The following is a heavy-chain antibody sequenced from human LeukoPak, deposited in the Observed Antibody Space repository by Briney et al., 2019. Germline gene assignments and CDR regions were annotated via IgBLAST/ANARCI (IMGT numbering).Heavy chain of an antibody. Sequence: ASVKVSCKASGYTFTSYAMNWVRQAPGQGLEWMGWINTNTGNPTYAQGFTGRFVFSLDTSVSTAYLQISSLKAEDTAVYYCARGNYDFWSGYYQLDYWGLGTLVTVSS. CDR2: INTNTGNP. D-gene: IGHD3-3*01. CDR1: GYTFTSYA. CDR3: ARGNYDFWSGYYQLDY. V-gene: IGHV7-4-1*02. J-gene: IGHJ4*02.